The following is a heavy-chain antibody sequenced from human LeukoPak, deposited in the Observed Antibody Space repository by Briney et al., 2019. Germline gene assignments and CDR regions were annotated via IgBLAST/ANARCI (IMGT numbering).Heavy chain of an antibody. CDR1: GFTFDDYG. V-gene: IGHV3-20*04. J-gene: IGHJ3*02. D-gene: IGHD3-22*01. Sequence: PGGSLRLSCTASGFTFDDYGMSWVRQAPGKGLEWVSGINWNGGSTGYADSVKGRFTISRDNAKNSLYLQINSLRAEDTALYYCAKAVKIDYYDSSGYYAGVAFDIWGQGTMVTVSS. CDR2: INWNGGST. CDR3: AKAVKIDYYDSSGYYAGVAFDI.